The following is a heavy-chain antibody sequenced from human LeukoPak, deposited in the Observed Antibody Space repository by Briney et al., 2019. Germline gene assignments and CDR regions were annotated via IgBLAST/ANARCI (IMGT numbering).Heavy chain of an antibody. CDR1: GYTLTSYD. Sequence: ASVKVSCKASGYTLTSYDINWVRQATGQGLEWMGWMDPNSGNTGYAQKFQGRVTITRNTSISTAYMELSSLRSGDTAVYYCASYFGNGDAFDIWGQGTMVTVSS. V-gene: IGHV1-8*03. CDR2: MDPNSGNT. J-gene: IGHJ3*02. CDR3: ASYFGNGDAFDI. D-gene: IGHD1-1*01.